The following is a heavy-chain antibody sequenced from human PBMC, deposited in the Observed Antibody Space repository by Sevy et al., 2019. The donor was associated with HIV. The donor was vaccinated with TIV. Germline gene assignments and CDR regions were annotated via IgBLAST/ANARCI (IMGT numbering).Heavy chain of an antibody. Sequence: ASVKVSCKASGYTFTGYYMHWVRQAPGQGLEWMGWINPNSGGTNYAQKFQGRVTMTRDTSISTAYMELSRLRSDDTAVYYWAREAGDTAMVFRFDPWGQGTLVTVSS. CDR1: GYTFTGYY. D-gene: IGHD5-18*01. CDR2: INPNSGGT. J-gene: IGHJ5*02. CDR3: AREAGDTAMVFRFDP. V-gene: IGHV1-2*02.